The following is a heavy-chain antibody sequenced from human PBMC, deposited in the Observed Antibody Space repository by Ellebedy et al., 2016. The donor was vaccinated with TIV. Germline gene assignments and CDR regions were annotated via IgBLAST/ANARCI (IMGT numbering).Heavy chain of an antibody. CDR3: ARVNTIFGVVDAEYFQH. CDR2: LNPSGGST. D-gene: IGHD3-3*01. J-gene: IGHJ1*01. CDR1: GYTFTSYY. V-gene: IGHV1-46*01. Sequence: ASVKVSCXASGYTFTSYYMHWVRQAPGQGLEWMGILNPSGGSTSYAQKFQGRVTMTRDTSTSTVYMELSSLRSEDTAVYYCARVNTIFGVVDAEYFQHWGQGTLVTVSS.